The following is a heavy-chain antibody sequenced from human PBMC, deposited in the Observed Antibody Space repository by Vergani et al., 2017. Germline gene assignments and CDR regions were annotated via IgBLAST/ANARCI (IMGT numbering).Heavy chain of an antibody. CDR2: IYYSGST. Sequence: VQLQESCPGLVQPSQTLSLPCTVSGGSLRSGAYYWGWIRQPPGTGLEWIGYIYYSGSTYYNPSLQSRVTISVDTSKNQFSLKLSSVTAADTAVYYCARAEISGESSDYWGQGTLVTVSS. CDR1: GGSLRSGAYY. V-gene: IGHV4-30-4*08. J-gene: IGHJ4*02. D-gene: IGHD3-10*01. CDR3: ARAEISGESSDY.